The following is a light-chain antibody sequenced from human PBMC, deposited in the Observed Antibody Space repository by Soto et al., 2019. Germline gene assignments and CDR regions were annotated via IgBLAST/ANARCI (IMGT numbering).Light chain of an antibody. CDR2: GAS. Sequence: IMLTQSPGTLSLSPGKRATLSFGASQSLTNSFIAWYQQKPGQAPRLLIYGASSRATGIPDRFSGSGSGTDFTLTISRLEPEDFAVYYCQQYGSSAWTFGQGTKVDI. V-gene: IGKV3-20*01. J-gene: IGKJ1*01. CDR3: QQYGSSAWT. CDR1: QSLTNSF.